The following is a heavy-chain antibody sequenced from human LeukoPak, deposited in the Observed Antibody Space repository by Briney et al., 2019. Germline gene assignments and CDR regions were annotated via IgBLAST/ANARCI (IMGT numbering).Heavy chain of an antibody. CDR1: GYLFSDYH. V-gene: IGHV3-72*01. CDR3: ATSGTLSGSYYIDF. Sequence: GGCLRLSCRTSGYLFSDYHMHGVRQSTGKALEWVGHSRNKTNSITTELAAPAIDRLAISLEDQKKSLNLQMNNLKTEDTAVYYCATSGTLSGSYYIDFWGQGTLVTVSS. CDR2: SRNKTNSITT. J-gene: IGHJ4*02. D-gene: IGHD3-22*01.